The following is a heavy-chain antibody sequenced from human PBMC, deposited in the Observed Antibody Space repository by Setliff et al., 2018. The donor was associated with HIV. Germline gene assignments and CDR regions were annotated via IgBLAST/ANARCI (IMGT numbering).Heavy chain of an antibody. D-gene: IGHD3-3*01. V-gene: IGHV4-39*01. CDR1: GGSFTSRSYY. CDR3: ARSKTFYDFWGGYYTHGAFKI. CDR2: IFYSGIT. Sequence: SLTCTVSGGSFTSRSYYWGWIRQPPGKGLEWIGSIFYSGITYYNPSLKSRVTISVDTSKNQFSLNLTSVTAADTAVYYCARSKTFYDFWGGYYTHGAFKIWGLGTMVTVSS. J-gene: IGHJ3*02.